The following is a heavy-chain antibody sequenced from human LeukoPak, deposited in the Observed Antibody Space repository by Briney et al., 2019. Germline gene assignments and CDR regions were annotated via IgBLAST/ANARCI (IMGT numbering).Heavy chain of an antibody. Sequence: ASVKVSCKASGYTFTGYYMHWVRQAPGQGLEWMGRINPNSGDTNYTQKFQGRVTMTRDTSISTAYMELNRLRSDDTAVYYCAAYYYGSGSSPFDYWRQGTLVTDSP. CDR1: GYTFTGYY. D-gene: IGHD3-10*01. J-gene: IGHJ4*02. CDR2: INPNSGDT. V-gene: IGHV1-2*06. CDR3: AAYYYGSGSSPFDY.